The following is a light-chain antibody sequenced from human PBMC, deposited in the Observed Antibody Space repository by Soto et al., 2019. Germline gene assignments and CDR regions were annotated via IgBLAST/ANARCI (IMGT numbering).Light chain of an antibody. V-gene: IGKV1-5*01. Sequence: QMTQSPSTLSASVGDRVTITCRASQSISTWLAWYQLKPGKAPNLLIYDVSTLESGVPSRFSGSGPGTEFTLTISSLQSEDFAVYYCQQYNNWPRTFGQGTKVDIK. CDR1: QSISTW. CDR3: QQYNNWPRT. CDR2: DVS. J-gene: IGKJ1*01.